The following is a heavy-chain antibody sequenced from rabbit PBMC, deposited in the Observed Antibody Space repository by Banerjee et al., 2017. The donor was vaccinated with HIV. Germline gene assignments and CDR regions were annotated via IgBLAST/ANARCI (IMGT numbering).Heavy chain of an antibody. J-gene: IGHJ4*01. V-gene: IGHV1S40*01. Sequence: QSLEESGGDLVKPGASLTLTCTASGFSFSSSYYMCWVRQAPGKGLEWIGCIYTGSGSTWYASWVNGRFTISKTSSTTVTLQMTSLTAADTATYFCARESSYSDGYSNYANYFKLWGPGTLVTVS. CDR2: IYTGSGST. D-gene: IGHD6-1*01. CDR1: GFSFSSSYY. CDR3: ARESSYSDGYSNYANYFKL.